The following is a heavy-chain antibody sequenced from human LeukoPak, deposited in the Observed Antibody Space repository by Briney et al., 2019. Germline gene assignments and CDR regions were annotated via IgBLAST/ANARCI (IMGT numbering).Heavy chain of an antibody. CDR3: ARVTVSSGCDY. CDR1: GYSISSGYY. Sequence: SETLSLTCTVSGYSISSGYYWGWIRQPPGKGLEWIGSIYHSGSTYYNPSLKSRVTISVDTSKNQFSLKLSSVTAADTAVYYCARVTVSSGCDYWGQGTLVIVSS. D-gene: IGHD3-22*01. CDR2: IYHSGST. J-gene: IGHJ4*02. V-gene: IGHV4-38-2*02.